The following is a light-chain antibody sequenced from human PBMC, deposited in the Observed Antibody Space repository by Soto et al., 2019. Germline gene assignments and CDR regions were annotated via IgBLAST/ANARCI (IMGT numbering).Light chain of an antibody. CDR3: QSYNSAPLT. CDR1: LGISNY. Sequence: DIQMTQSPSSLSASVGDRVTITCRASLGISNYLAWYQQKPGKMTKLLIYAASILQSGVPSRFSGSGSGTDFTLTISSLQPEDVATYYCQSYNSAPLTFGQGTRLEIE. CDR2: AAS. J-gene: IGKJ5*01. V-gene: IGKV1-27*01.